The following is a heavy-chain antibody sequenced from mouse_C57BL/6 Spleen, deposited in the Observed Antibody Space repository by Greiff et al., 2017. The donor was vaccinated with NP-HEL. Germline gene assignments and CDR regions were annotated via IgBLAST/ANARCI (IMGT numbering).Heavy chain of an antibody. CDR2: INYDGSST. CDR1: GFTFSDYY. J-gene: IGHJ2*01. Sequence: EVQVVESEGGLVQPGSSMKLSCTASGFTFSDYYMAWVRQVPEKGLEWVANINYDGSSTYYLDSLKSRFIISRDNAKNILYLQMSSLKSEDTATYYCARGPYYYGLDYWGQGTTLTVSS. V-gene: IGHV5-16*01. D-gene: IGHD1-1*01. CDR3: ARGPYYYGLDY.